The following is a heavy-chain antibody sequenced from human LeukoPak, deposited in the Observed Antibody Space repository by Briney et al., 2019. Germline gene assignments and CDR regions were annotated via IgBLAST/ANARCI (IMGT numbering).Heavy chain of an antibody. Sequence: SGPALVKPTQTLTLTCTFSGFSLSTSGMCVNWIRQPPGKALEWLARIDWDDDKYYSTSLKTRLTISKDTSKNQVVLTMTNMDPVDTATYYCARIRATGYCSSTSCYLGGYYYYYMDVWGKGTTVTVSS. CDR3: ARIRATGYCSSTSCYLGGYYYYYMDV. J-gene: IGHJ6*03. CDR1: GFSLSTSGMC. V-gene: IGHV2-70*11. D-gene: IGHD2-2*03. CDR2: IDWDDDK.